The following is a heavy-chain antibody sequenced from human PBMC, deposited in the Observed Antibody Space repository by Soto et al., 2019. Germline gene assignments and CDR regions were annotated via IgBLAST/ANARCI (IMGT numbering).Heavy chain of an antibody. CDR1: GYTFTSYA. Sequence: ASVKVSCKASGYTFTSYAMHWVRQAPGQRLEWMGWINAGNGNTKYSQKFQGRVTITRDTSASTAYMELSSLRSEDTAVYYCARDLGIAAAGTIDYWGQGTLVTVSS. CDR2: INAGNGNT. J-gene: IGHJ4*02. CDR3: ARDLGIAAAGTIDY. D-gene: IGHD6-13*01. V-gene: IGHV1-3*01.